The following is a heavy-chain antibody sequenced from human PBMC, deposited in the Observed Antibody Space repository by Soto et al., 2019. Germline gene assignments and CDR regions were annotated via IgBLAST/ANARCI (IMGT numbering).Heavy chain of an antibody. CDR3: ARGGSYSAYNFAHGIQLWSFDF. CDR1: GGSINTFY. CDR2: IFSSGST. D-gene: IGHD5-12*01. V-gene: IGHV4-4*07. Sequence: LTCTVSGGSINTFYWSWVRQPAGKGLEWIGRIFSSGSTSFNPSLESRVAMSVDTSKNHFSLNLSSVTAADMAVYYCARGGSYSAYNFAHGIQLWSFDFWGQGALVTVS. J-gene: IGHJ4*02.